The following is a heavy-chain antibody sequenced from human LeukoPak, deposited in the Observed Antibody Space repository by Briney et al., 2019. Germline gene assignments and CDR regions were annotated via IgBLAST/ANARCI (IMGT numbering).Heavy chain of an antibody. J-gene: IGHJ4*02. CDR2: ISYDGSNK. D-gene: IGHD6-13*01. Sequence: GGSLRLSCAASGFTFSSYAMHWVRQAPGKGLEWVAVISYDGSNKYYADSVKGRFTISRDNSKNTLYLQMNSLRAEDTAVYYCARANTGYSSSWYYFDYWGQGTLVTVSS. V-gene: IGHV3-30-3*01. CDR1: GFTFSSYA. CDR3: ARANTGYSSSWYYFDY.